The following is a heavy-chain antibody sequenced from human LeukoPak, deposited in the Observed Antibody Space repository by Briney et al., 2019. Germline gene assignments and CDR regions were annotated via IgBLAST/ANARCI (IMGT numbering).Heavy chain of an antibody. V-gene: IGHV3-30-3*01. CDR1: GFTFSSYA. J-gene: IGHJ4*02. Sequence: GGSLRLSCAASGFTFSSYAMHWVRQAPGKGLEWMAIISYDGSNKYYADSVKGRFTISRDNSKNTLYLQMNSLRADDTAVYYCARPTRGYTDIRTFDYWGQGTLVTVSS. CDR3: ARPTRGYTDIRTFDY. CDR2: ISYDGSNK. D-gene: IGHD5-18*01.